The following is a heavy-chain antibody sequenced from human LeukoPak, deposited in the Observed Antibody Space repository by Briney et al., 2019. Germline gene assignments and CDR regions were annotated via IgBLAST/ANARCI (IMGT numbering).Heavy chain of an antibody. J-gene: IGHJ3*02. CDR2: ISSSSSYI. D-gene: IGHD3-10*01. Sequence: GGSLRLSCAASGFTFSSYSMNWVRQALGKGLEWVSSISSSSSYIYYADSVKGRFTISRDNSKKRLHLQMNSLRAEDTAVYYCAKDKYYYGSGRNDAFDIWGQGTMVIVSS. CDR3: AKDKYYYGSGRNDAFDI. V-gene: IGHV3-21*04. CDR1: GFTFSSYS.